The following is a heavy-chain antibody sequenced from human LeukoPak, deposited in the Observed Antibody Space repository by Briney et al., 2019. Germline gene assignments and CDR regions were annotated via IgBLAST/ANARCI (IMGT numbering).Heavy chain of an antibody. V-gene: IGHV3-23*01. D-gene: IGHD1-26*01. J-gene: IGHJ4*02. Sequence: GGSMRLSCAASGFTFSSYAMHWVRQAPGKGLEWVSTISDSGTSTYYADSVKGRFTISRDNSKNTLYLQMNSLRAEDTAVYYCAKNNGNYYREVDYWGQGTLVTVSS. CDR1: GFTFSSYA. CDR2: ISDSGTST. CDR3: AKNNGNYYREVDY.